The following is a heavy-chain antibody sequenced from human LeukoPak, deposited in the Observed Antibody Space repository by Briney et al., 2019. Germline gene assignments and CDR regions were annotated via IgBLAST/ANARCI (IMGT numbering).Heavy chain of an antibody. Sequence: ASVKVSCKASGYTFTGSYMLCVRPAPGLGLEWMGWINPNSGGTNYAQKFQGWVTMTRDTSISTAYMELSRLRSDDTAVYYCARGLPNSSGWYSVVYWGQGTLVTVSS. CDR3: ARGLPNSSGWYSVVY. CDR2: INPNSGGT. J-gene: IGHJ4*02. CDR1: GYTFTGSY. V-gene: IGHV1-2*04. D-gene: IGHD6-19*01.